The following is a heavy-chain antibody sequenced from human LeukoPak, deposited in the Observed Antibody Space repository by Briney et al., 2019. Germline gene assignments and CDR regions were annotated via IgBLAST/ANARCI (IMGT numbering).Heavy chain of an antibody. CDR1: GDPFSAYY. J-gene: IGHJ4*02. CDR2: IKQSENT. V-gene: IGHV4-34*01. Sequence: KPSETLSLTCAVYGDPFSAYYWTWVRQPPGRGLEWVGEIKQSENTNYNPSLKSRVTISIDTSKNQISLKLTSVTAADTAVYYCAREGLTNAYNPLGYSSEGTLVTVSS. CDR3: AREGLTNAYNPLGY. D-gene: IGHD5-24*01.